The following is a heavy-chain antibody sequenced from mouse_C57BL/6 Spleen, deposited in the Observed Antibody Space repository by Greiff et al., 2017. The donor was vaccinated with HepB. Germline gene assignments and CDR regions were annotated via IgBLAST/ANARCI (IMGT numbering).Heavy chain of an antibody. CDR3: GRSYNRGSRQGFAY. CDR1: GYTFTSYW. Sequence: QVQLQQSGAELVKPGASVKMSCKASGYTFTSYWITWVKQRPGQGLEWIGDIYPGSGSTNYNEKFKSKATLTVDTSSSTAYMQLSSLTSEDSAVYYCGRSYNRGSRQGFAYWGQGTLVTVSA. J-gene: IGHJ3*01. V-gene: IGHV1-55*01. CDR2: IYPGSGST. D-gene: IGHD6-1*01.